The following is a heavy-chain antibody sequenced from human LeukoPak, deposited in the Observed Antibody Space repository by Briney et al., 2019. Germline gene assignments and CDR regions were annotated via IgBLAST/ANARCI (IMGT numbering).Heavy chain of an antibody. CDR1: GFSLSTRGMR. D-gene: IGHD3-22*01. CDR2: IDWDDAK. J-gene: IGHJ6*03. V-gene: IGHV2-70*04. CDR3: ARMGAASSGYSHYYYFMDV. Sequence: SGPALVKPTQTLTLTCSFSGFSLSTRGMRVSWIRQPTGKALERLSRIDWDDAKFYSTSLKTRLAISKDTSKNQVVLTMTNMDPVDTGTYYCARMGAASSGYSHYYYFMDVWGEGTTVTVSS.